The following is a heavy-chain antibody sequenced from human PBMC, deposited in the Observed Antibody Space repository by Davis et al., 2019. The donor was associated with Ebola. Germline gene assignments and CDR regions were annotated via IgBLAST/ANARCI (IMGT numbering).Heavy chain of an antibody. CDR2: INPNSGDT. V-gene: IGHV1-2*02. Sequence: ASVKVSCKASGYTFTGYYMHWVRQAPGQGLEWMGWINPNSGDTNYAQKLQGRVTMTTDTSTSTAYMELRSLRSDDTAVYYCARRRQGYFDYWGQGTLVTVSS. J-gene: IGHJ4*02. CDR3: ARRRQGYFDY. CDR1: GYTFTGYY. D-gene: IGHD2-15*01.